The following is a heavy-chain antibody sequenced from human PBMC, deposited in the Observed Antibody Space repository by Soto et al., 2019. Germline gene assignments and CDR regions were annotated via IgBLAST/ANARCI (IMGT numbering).Heavy chain of an antibody. CDR3: ARDIAAAGLDY. V-gene: IGHV4-59*12. Sequence: SETLSLTCTVSGGSIRDYYWGWIRQSPGKGLEWIGYIYYTGTTKYNPSLKSRVTISVDSSKNQFSLKLDSVTAADTAVYYCARDIAAAGLDYWGQGTLVTVSS. CDR2: IYYTGTT. CDR1: GGSIRDYY. J-gene: IGHJ4*02. D-gene: IGHD6-13*01.